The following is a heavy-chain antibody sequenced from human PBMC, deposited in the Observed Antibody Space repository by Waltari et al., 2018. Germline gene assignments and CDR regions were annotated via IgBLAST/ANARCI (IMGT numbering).Heavy chain of an antibody. J-gene: IGHJ6*02. CDR2: IYYSVST. Sequence: QLQLQESGPGLVKPSETLSLTCTVSGGSISSSSYYWGWIRQPPGMGLEWIGSIYYSVSTYFNPSLKSRCTISVDTSKNQFSLKLSSVTAADTAVYYCANYYYYGMDVWGQGTTVTVSS. V-gene: IGHV4-39*07. CDR1: GGSISSSSYY. CDR3: ANYYYYGMDV.